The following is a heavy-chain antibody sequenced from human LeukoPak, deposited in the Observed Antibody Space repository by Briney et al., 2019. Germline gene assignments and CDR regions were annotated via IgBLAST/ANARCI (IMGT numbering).Heavy chain of an antibody. V-gene: IGHV1-8*01. Sequence: ASVKVSCKASGYTFTSYDINWVRQATGQGLEWMGWMNPNSGNTGYAQKFQGRVTMTRNTSISTAYMELSSLRSEDTAVYYCASFIVATPEDGDPFDYWGQGTLVTVSS. J-gene: IGHJ4*02. D-gene: IGHD5-12*01. CDR2: MNPNSGNT. CDR1: GYTFTSYD. CDR3: ASFIVATPEDGDPFDY.